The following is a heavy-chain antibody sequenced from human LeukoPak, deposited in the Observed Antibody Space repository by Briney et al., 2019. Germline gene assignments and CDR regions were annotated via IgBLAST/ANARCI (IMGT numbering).Heavy chain of an antibody. CDR3: ARDLQPSWELLLGAFDY. Sequence: GGSLRLSCAASGFTFSSYSMNWVRQAPGKGLEWVSYISSSSSTIYYADSVKGRFTISRDNAKNSLYLQMNSLRAEDTAVYYCARDLQPSWELLLGAFDYWGQGTLVTVSS. V-gene: IGHV3-48*01. CDR1: GFTFSSYS. D-gene: IGHD1-26*01. CDR2: ISSSSSTI. J-gene: IGHJ4*02.